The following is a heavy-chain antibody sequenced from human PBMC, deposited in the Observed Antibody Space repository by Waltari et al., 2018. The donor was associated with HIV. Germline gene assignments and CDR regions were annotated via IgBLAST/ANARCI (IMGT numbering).Heavy chain of an antibody. CDR1: GFTFSQYY. CDR2: INGNGATT. J-gene: IGHJ4*02. Sequence: EVQLVESGGGSVQPGGLLSLACSASGFTFSQYYMHWVRQAPGKGLEYVSVINGNGATTYYADSVKGRVTISRDNSKNTVYLQMSSLRVEDTAVYYCVLDANRPLDYWGQGTLVSVSS. CDR3: VLDANRPLDY. V-gene: IGHV3-64D*06.